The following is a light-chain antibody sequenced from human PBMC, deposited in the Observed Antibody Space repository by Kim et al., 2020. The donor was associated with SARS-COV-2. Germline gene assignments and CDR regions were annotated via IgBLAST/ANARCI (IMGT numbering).Light chain of an antibody. Sequence: QSVLTQPPSVSAAPGQNVTISCSGSSSNIGNNYVSWYQQLPGTAPQLLIYDTDKRPSGIPDRFSGSKSGTSATLGIAGLLTGDEADYYCGTWDDNLSAGVFGGGTKLTVL. V-gene: IGLV1-51*01. CDR2: DTD. CDR1: SSNIGNNY. CDR3: GTWDDNLSAGV. J-gene: IGLJ3*02.